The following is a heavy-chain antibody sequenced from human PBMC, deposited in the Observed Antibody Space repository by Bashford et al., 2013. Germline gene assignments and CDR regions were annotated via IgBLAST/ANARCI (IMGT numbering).Heavy chain of an antibody. CDR3: ARLLSARPVGESFDF. Sequence: WIRQPPGKALEWLAFIYWDDDERYRPSLKNRLTITKDTSKNRVVLTVTNMDPVDTATYYCARLLSARPVGESFDFVGPRGQVVTVSS. J-gene: IGHJ3*01. CDR2: IYWDDDE. V-gene: IGHV2-5*02. D-gene: IGHD6-6*01.